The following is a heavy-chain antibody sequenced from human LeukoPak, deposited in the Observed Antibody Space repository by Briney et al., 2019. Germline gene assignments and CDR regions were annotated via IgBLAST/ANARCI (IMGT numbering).Heavy chain of an antibody. J-gene: IGHJ4*02. CDR2: IYSSGYT. V-gene: IGHV4-4*07. D-gene: IGHD1/OR15-1a*01. CDR1: GGAIRSHY. CDR3: ARGEHSVDS. Sequence: PSETLSLTCTVSGGAIRSHYWNWIRQPAGKGLEWIGRIYSSGYTNDNPFLKSRITMSVDMSKNQLSLRLNSVTAADTAVYYCARGEHSVDSWGQGMLVTVSS.